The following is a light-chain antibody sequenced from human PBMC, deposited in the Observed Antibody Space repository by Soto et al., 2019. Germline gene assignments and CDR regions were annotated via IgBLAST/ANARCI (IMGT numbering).Light chain of an antibody. CDR2: GAS. Sequence: EIVMTQSPATLSVSPGERATLSCRASQSVSSNLAWYQQKPGQAPRLLIYGASTRSTGIPARFSGSGSGTEFTLTIGSLQSEDFAVYYCQQYNKFPSPTFGGGTKVEIK. CDR1: QSVSSN. J-gene: IGKJ4*01. CDR3: QQYNKFPSPT. V-gene: IGKV3-15*01.